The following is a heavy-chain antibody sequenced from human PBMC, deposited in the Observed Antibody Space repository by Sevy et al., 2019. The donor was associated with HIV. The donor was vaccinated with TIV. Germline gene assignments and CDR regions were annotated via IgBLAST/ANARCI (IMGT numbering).Heavy chain of an antibody. D-gene: IGHD1-26*01. CDR1: GGSISSYY. CDR2: IYYSGST. Sequence: SETLSLTCTVSGGSISSYYWSWIRQPPGKGLEWIGYIYYSGSTNYNPSLKSRFTMSVDTSKNQFSLKLSSVTAADTAVYYCARDSGSPRFDPWGQGTLVTVSS. J-gene: IGHJ5*02. CDR3: ARDSGSPRFDP. V-gene: IGHV4-59*01.